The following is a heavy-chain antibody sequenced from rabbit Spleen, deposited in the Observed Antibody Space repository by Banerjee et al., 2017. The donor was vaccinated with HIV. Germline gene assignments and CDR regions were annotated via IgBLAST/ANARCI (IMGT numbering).Heavy chain of an antibody. J-gene: IGHJ4*01. CDR3: MRDIGNGYYYFDL. Sequence: QSLEESGGDLVKPGASLTLTCTASGVSFSGSSYMCWVRQAPGKGLESIGVIKIGGSAYYASWVNGRFTISKTSTTVDLKMTSLTAADTATYFCMRDIGNGYYYFDLWGPGTLVTVS. CDR1: GVSFSGSSY. V-gene: IGHV1S40*01. D-gene: IGHD1-1*01. CDR2: IKIGGSA.